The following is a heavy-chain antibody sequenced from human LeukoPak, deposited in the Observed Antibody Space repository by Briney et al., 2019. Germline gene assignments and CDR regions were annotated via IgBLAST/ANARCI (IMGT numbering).Heavy chain of an antibody. J-gene: IGHJ4*02. CDR2: ISSSSSYI. CDR1: GFTFSSYS. CDR3: ARGGYSYGLYDY. V-gene: IGHV3-21*01. D-gene: IGHD5-18*01. Sequence: GGSVRLSCAASGFTFSSYSMNWVRQAPGKGLEWVSSISSSSSYIYYADSVKGRFTISRDNAKNSLYLQMNSLRAEDTAVYYCARGGYSYGLYDYWGQGTLVTVSS.